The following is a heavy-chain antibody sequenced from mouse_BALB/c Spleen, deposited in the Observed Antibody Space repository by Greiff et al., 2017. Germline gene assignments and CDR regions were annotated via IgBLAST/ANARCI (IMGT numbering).Heavy chain of an antibody. Sequence: QVQLQQSGAELVRPGVSVKISCKGSGYTFTDYAMHWVKQSHAKSLEWIGVISTYYGDASYNQKFKGKATMTVDKSSSTAYMELSSLTSEDSAVYYCARDYGNFAWFAYWGQGTLVTVSA. CDR3: ARDYGNFAWFAY. J-gene: IGHJ3*01. D-gene: IGHD2-1*01. V-gene: IGHV1S137*01. CDR2: ISTYYGDA. CDR1: GYTFTDYA.